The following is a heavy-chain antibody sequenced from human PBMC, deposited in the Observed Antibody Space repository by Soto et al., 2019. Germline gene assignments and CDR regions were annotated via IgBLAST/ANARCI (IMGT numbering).Heavy chain of an antibody. CDR1: GLTFSSYA. J-gene: IGHJ4*02. CDR2: ISGSGGST. V-gene: IGHV3-23*01. CDR3: AKDNIRYRDY. D-gene: IGHD4-4*01. Sequence: EVQLLESGGGLVQPGGSLRLSCAASGLTFSSYAMSWVRQAPGKGLEWVSSISGSGGSTYYADSVRGRFTMSRDNSKNTLYLQMDSLRAEDTAIYYCAKDNIRYRDYWGQGTLVTVSS.